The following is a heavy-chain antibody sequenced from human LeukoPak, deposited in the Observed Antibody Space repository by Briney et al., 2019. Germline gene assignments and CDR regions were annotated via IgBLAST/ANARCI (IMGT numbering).Heavy chain of an antibody. J-gene: IGHJ5*02. Sequence: PGGSLRLSCAVSGFRVSDYYMSWVRQAPGKGLEWVGLIRDSGEAFYADFVRGRFAISRDESENTLYLQMNSLRVEDTAVYFCARDRAALQDWVEFDPWGQGNLVTVSS. V-gene: IGHV3-66*03. CDR2: IRDSGEA. CDR3: ARDRAALQDWVEFDP. CDR1: GFRVSDYY. D-gene: IGHD3/OR15-3a*01.